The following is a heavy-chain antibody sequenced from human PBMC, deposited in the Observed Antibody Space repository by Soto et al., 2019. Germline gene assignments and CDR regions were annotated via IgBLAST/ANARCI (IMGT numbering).Heavy chain of an antibody. D-gene: IGHD3-3*01. V-gene: IGHV3-33*08. CDR3: ASDFWSGYHYYYGMDV. Sequence: PGGSLRLSCAASGFTFSSYGMNWVRQAPGRGLEWVAVIWYDVSNKYYADSVKGRFTISRDNSKNTLYLQMNSLRAEDTAVYYCASDFWSGYHYYYGMDVWGQGTTVTVSS. J-gene: IGHJ6*02. CDR2: IWYDVSNK. CDR1: GFTFSSYG.